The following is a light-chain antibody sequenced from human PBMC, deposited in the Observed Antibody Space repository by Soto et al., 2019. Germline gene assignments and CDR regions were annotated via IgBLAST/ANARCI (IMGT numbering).Light chain of an antibody. CDR1: QSVSSY. J-gene: IGKJ5*01. CDR3: QQRRNWIT. Sequence: EIVLTQSPATLSVSPEERATVSCRASQSVSSYLAWYQQRPGQAPRLLIYGASTRATGIPARFSGSGSGTDFTLTISSLEPEDFAVYFCQQRRNWITFGQGTDWRL. V-gene: IGKV3-11*01. CDR2: GAS.